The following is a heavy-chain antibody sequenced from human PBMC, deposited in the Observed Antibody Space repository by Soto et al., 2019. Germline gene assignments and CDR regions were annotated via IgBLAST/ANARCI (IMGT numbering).Heavy chain of an antibody. V-gene: IGHV3-9*01. Sequence: GGSLRLSCAASGFTFDDYAMHWVRQAPGKGLEWVSGISWNSGSIGYADSVKDRFTISRDNAKNSLYLQMNSLRAEDTALYYCAKGAKEESVAFDIWGQGTMVTVSS. D-gene: IGHD3-10*01. CDR3: AKGAKEESVAFDI. CDR2: ISWNSGSI. CDR1: GFTFDDYA. J-gene: IGHJ3*02.